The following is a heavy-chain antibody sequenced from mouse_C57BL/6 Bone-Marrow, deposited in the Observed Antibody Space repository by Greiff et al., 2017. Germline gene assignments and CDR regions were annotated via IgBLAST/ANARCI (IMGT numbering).Heavy chain of an antibody. CDR2: IWSGGRT. CDR3: ARDYITTGDAMDY. Sequence: QVQLQQSGPGLVQPSQSLSITCTVSGFSLTSYGVHWVRQSPGQGLEWLGVIWSGGRTDYSEAFISRLSISKDNSKSQDFFKMKSLLADDTAIYDCARDYITTGDAMDYWGQGTSVTVSS. J-gene: IGHJ4*01. CDR1: GFSLTSYG. V-gene: IGHV2-2*01. D-gene: IGHD1-2*01.